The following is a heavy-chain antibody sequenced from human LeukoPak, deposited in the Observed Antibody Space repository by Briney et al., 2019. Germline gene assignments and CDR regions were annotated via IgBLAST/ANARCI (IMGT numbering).Heavy chain of an antibody. D-gene: IGHD2-2*01. CDR3: ARDPRWLTPDCTSTSCYENYFDP. Sequence: SETLSLTCAVSGYSINNGYQWAWIRQSPGRGLEWIGSIYHNGGAQYNLSLRSRVVISVDTSNNQFSQRLSSVTVADTAVYYYARDPRWLTPDCTSTSCYENYFDPWGRGTLVTVSS. V-gene: IGHV4-38-2*02. CDR1: GYSINNGYQ. J-gene: IGHJ5*02. CDR2: IYHNGGA.